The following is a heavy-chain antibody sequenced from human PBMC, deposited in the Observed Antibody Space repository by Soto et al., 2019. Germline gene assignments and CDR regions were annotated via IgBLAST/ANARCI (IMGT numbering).Heavy chain of an antibody. CDR2: ISAYNGNT. CDR3: AREEQLVLYYYGMDV. V-gene: IGHV1-18*01. CDR1: GYTFTSYG. Sequence: ASVKVYCKASGYTFTSYGISWVRQAPGQGLEGMGSISAYNGNTNYAQKLQGRVTIPADESTSTAYMELSSLRSEDTAVYYCAREEQLVLYYYGMDVWGQGTTVTVSS. D-gene: IGHD6-13*01. J-gene: IGHJ6*02.